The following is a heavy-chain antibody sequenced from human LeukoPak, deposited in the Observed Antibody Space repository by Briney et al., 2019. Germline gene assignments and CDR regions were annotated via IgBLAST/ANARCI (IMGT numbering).Heavy chain of an antibody. CDR3: ARELLWYTTLGILDY. J-gene: IGHJ4*02. D-gene: IGHD3-10*01. CDR1: GYTFTGYY. CDR2: INPNSGGT. V-gene: IGHV1-2*02. Sequence: ASVKVSCTASGYTFTGYYMHWVRQAPGQGLEWMGWINPNSGGTSYAQKFQGRVTMTRDTSISTAYMELSRLRSDDTAVYYCARELLWYTTLGILDYWGQGTLVTVSS.